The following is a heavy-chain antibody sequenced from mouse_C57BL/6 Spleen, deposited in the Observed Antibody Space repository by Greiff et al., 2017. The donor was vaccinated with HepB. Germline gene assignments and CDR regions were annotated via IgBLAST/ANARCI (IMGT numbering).Heavy chain of an antibody. J-gene: IGHJ2*01. Sequence: EVQRVESEGGLVQPGSSMKLSCTASGFTFSDYYMAWVRQVPEKGLEWVANINYDGSSTYYLDSLKSRFIISRDNAKNILYLQMSSLKSEDTATYYCARDHSSGRDYWGQGTTLTVSS. D-gene: IGHD3-2*02. CDR2: INYDGSST. CDR3: ARDHSSGRDY. V-gene: IGHV5-16*01. CDR1: GFTFSDYY.